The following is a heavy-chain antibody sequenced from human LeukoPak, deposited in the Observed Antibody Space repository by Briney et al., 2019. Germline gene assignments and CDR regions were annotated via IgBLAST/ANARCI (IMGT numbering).Heavy chain of an antibody. J-gene: IGHJ4*02. CDR2: ISGSGGST. D-gene: IGHD5-18*01. Sequence: GGSLRLSCAASGVTFSSYAMSWVRQAPGKGLEWVSAISGSGGSTYYADSVKGRFTISRDNSKNTLYLQMNSLRAEDTAVYYCAKGRLRGYSHGSYYFDYWGQGTLVTVSS. CDR1: GVTFSSYA. V-gene: IGHV3-23*01. CDR3: AKGRLRGYSHGSYYFDY.